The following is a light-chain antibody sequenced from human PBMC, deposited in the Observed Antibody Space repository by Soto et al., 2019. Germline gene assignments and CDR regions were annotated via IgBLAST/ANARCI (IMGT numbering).Light chain of an antibody. Sequence: EIVLTQSPGTLSLSPGETATLSCRASESVASNYLAWYQQKPGQAPRLLVYGASTRATGIPDRFSGSGSGTDFTLTISSLQPEDFATYYCQQSYSTPRTFGQGTRLEIK. CDR2: GAS. CDR1: ESVASNY. J-gene: IGKJ5*01. V-gene: IGKV3-20*01. CDR3: QQSYSTPRT.